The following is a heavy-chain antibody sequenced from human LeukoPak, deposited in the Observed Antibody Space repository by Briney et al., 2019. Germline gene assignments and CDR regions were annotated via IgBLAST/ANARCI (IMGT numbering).Heavy chain of an antibody. CDR2: IYYSGST. D-gene: IGHD1-26*01. CDR3: ARLASGSYGPLTPFDY. J-gene: IGHJ4*02. V-gene: IGHV4-59*08. Sequence: PSETLSLTCTVSGGSISSYYWSWIRQPPGKGLEWIGGIYYSGSTNYNPSLKSRVTISVDTSKKQFSLRLSSVTAADTAVYYSARLASGSYGPLTPFDYWGQGTLVTVSS. CDR1: GGSISSYY.